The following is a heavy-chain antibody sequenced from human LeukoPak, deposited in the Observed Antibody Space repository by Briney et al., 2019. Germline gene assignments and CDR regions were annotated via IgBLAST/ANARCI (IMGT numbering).Heavy chain of an antibody. CDR3: ARVRYSSGYYYVRTSDAFDI. CDR2: IYTSGST. CDR1: GGSTSSYY. J-gene: IGHJ3*02. D-gene: IGHD3-22*01. V-gene: IGHV4-4*07. Sequence: SETLSLTCTVSGGSTSSYYWSWIRQPAGKGLEWIGRIYTSGSTNYNPSLKSRVTMSVDTSKNQFSLKLSSVTAADTAVYYCARVRYSSGYYYVRTSDAFDIWGQGTMVTVSS.